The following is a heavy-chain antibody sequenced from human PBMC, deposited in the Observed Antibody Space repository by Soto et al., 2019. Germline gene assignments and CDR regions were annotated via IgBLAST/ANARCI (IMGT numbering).Heavy chain of an antibody. Sequence: SETLSLTCTVSGASITGSSYWSWIRQPAGKGLEWIGRFSLSGTTNYNPSLRSRVTMSADVSKNQFSLRLTSVTAADTALYYCARGMTPPGAPAWYYFDSWGQGTRVTVSS. V-gene: IGHV4-4*07. CDR3: ARGMTPPGAPAWYYFDS. J-gene: IGHJ4*02. CDR1: GASITGSSY. CDR2: FSLSGTT. D-gene: IGHD2-8*02.